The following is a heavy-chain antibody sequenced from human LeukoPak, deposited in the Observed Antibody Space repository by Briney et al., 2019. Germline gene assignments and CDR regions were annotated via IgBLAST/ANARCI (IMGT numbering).Heavy chain of an antibody. CDR2: ISWNSSSL. Sequence: GGSLRLSCATSGFTFDDYAMHWVRQAPGKDLEWVSGISWNSSSLAYADSVKGRFTISRDYAKNTLYLQMNSLRAEDTAVYYCAKGSIVGATSYYYLDVWGTGTTVTVSS. V-gene: IGHV3-9*01. D-gene: IGHD1-26*01. J-gene: IGHJ6*03. CDR3: AKGSIVGATSYYYLDV. CDR1: GFTFDDYA.